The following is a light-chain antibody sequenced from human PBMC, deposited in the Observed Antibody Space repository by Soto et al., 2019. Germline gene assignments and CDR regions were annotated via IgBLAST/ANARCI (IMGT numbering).Light chain of an antibody. V-gene: IGKV3-20*01. J-gene: IGKJ1*01. Sequence: IVLTQSPGTLSLSPGERASLSCRASQSVSSSYLAWYQQIPGQAPRLLINDASRRATGIPDRFSGSGSGTDFTLTISRLEPEDFAVYYCQQYGSSPPTFGQGTKVDIK. CDR3: QQYGSSPPT. CDR2: DAS. CDR1: QSVSSSY.